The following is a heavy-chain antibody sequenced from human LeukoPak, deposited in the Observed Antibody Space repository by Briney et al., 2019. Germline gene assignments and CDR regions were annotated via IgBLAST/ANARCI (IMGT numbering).Heavy chain of an antibody. J-gene: IGHJ4*02. Sequence: PGGSLRLSCAASGFTFSGYEMNWVRQAPGKGLEWVSYISSSDNTRTYADSVKGRFTISRDNAKNSLYLEMNSLRAEDTAAYYCAREIVSAVAGNFDYWGQGTLVTVSS. CDR2: ISSSDNTR. D-gene: IGHD6-19*01. CDR1: GFTFSGYE. CDR3: AREIVSAVAGNFDY. V-gene: IGHV3-48*03.